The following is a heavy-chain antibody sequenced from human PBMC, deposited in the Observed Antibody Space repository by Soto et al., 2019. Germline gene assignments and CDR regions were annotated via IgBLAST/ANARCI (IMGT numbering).Heavy chain of an antibody. V-gene: IGHV3-7*03. J-gene: IGHJ6*02. CDR1: GFTFSSYW. CDR3: TGDGSPFALDV. Sequence: EVQLVESGGGLVQPGGSLSLSCAASGFTFSSYWMSWVRQAPGKGLEWVDNIKTDGSEKYYMDSVRGRFTTSRDNARIFFFLQMNILTGADTAVYYSTGDGSPFALDVWGLGTSVTVSS. CDR2: IKTDGSEK.